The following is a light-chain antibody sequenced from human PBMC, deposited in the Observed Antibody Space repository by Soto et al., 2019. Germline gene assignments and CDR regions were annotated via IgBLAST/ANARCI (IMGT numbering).Light chain of an antibody. CDR1: QSISSY. Sequence: IQVTQSPSSLSASVGDRVTITCRASQSISSYLNWYQQKPGKAPKLLIYAASSLQSGVPSRFNGSGSGTDFTLTISSLQPEDFATYYCQQSYSTPWTFGQGTKVDIK. CDR2: AAS. V-gene: IGKV1-39*01. CDR3: QQSYSTPWT. J-gene: IGKJ1*01.